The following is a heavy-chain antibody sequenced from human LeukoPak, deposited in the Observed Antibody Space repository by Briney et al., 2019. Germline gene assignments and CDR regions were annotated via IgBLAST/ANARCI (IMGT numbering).Heavy chain of an antibody. J-gene: IGHJ6*03. D-gene: IGHD3-3*01. CDR2: ISGSGGST. V-gene: IGHV3-23*01. Sequence: PGGSLRLSCAASGFTFSSYAMSWVRQAPGKGLEWVSAISGSGGSTYYADSVKGRFTISRDNSKNTLYLQMNSLRAEDTAVYYRAKEPTDWSGYSWGHYYYYMDVWGKGTTVTVSS. CDR3: AKEPTDWSGYSWGHYYYYMDV. CDR1: GFTFSSYA.